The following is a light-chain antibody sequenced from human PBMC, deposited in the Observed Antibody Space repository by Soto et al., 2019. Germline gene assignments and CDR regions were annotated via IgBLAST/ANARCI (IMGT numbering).Light chain of an antibody. Sequence: SVLAQPASLSGSPGQSITISCTGTSSDVGAYNFVSWHQQHPGKAPKLMIYNVYGRPSGISYRFSGSKSGNTASLTISGLQGEDEADYYCSAYTVSRTYVFGTGTKVTVL. CDR1: SSDVGAYNF. V-gene: IGLV2-14*03. J-gene: IGLJ1*01. CDR3: SAYTVSRTYV. CDR2: NVY.